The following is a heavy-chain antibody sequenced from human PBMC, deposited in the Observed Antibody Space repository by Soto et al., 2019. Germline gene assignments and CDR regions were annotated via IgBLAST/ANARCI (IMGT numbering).Heavy chain of an antibody. CDR3: ARRHVYSSSPIDY. D-gene: IGHD6-6*01. CDR1: GGSISSSSYY. J-gene: IGHJ4*02. CDR2: IYYSGST. V-gene: IGHV4-39*01. Sequence: SETLSLTCTVSGGSISSSSYYWGWIRQPPGKGLECIGSIYYSGSTYYNPSLKSRVTISVDTSKNRFSLTLSSVTAADTAVYYCARRHVYSSSPIDYWGQGTLVTVSS.